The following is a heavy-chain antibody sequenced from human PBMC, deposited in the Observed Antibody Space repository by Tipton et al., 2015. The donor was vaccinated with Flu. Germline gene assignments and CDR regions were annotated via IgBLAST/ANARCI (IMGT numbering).Heavy chain of an antibody. CDR1: GFIVSNNY. Sequence: SLRLSCAASGFIVSNNYMSWVRQAPGKGLEWVANIRQDGNEKYYVDSVKGRFTISRDNAKNSLYLEMNYLRGEDTAVYYCAKVIPELVAGLDQWGQGTLVTVSS. J-gene: IGHJ4*02. CDR2: IRQDGNEK. D-gene: IGHD6-19*01. CDR3: AKVIPELVAGLDQ. V-gene: IGHV3-7*01.